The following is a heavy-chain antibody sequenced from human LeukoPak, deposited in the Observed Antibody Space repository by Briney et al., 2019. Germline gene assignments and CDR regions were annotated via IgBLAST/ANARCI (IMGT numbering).Heavy chain of an antibody. CDR2: ISGSGGST. J-gene: IGHJ6*02. V-gene: IGHV3-23*01. D-gene: IGHD2-2*01. Sequence: GGSLRLSCAASGFTFSSYAMSWVRQAPGKGLEWVSAISGSGGSTYYADSVKGRFTISGDNSKNTLYLQMNSLRAEDTAVYYCATLGYCSSTSCRQTHYYYYGMDVWGQGTTVTVSS. CDR1: GFTFSSYA. CDR3: ATLGYCSSTSCRQTHYYYYGMDV.